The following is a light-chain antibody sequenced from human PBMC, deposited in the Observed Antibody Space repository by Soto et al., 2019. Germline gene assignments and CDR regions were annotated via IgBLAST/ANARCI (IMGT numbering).Light chain of an antibody. V-gene: IGLV4-69*01. CDR2: LNSDGSH. Sequence: QTVVTQSPSASASLGASVKLTCTLSSGHSSYAIAWHQQQPEKGPRYLMKLNSDGSHSKGDGIPDRFSDSSSGAERYLTISNLQSEDEADYYCQTWGTGEVFGGGTKVTVL. CDR1: SGHSSYA. CDR3: QTWGTGEV. J-gene: IGLJ2*01.